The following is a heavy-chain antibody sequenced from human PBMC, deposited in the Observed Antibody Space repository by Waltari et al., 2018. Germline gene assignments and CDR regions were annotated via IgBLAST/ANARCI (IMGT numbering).Heavy chain of an antibody. V-gene: IGHV4-61*09. J-gene: IGHJ4*02. CDR3: AMTSIAARGGIDY. Sequence: QVQLQESGPGLVKPSQTLSLTCTVSGGSISSGSYYWSWIRQPAGKGLEWIGYIYTSGSTNYNPSLKSRVTISVDTSKNQFSLKLSSVTAADTAVYYCAMTSIAARGGIDYWGQGTLVTVSS. CDR2: IYTSGST. D-gene: IGHD6-6*01. CDR1: GGSISSGSYY.